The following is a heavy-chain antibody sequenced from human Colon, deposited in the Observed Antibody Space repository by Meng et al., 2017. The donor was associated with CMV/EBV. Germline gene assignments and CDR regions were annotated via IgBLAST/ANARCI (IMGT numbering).Heavy chain of an antibody. CDR3: ARLSGNSRMDV. CDR2: IGSNSSAI. J-gene: IGHJ6*02. Sequence: GESLKISCATSGITFSDYALSWVRQAPGKGLEWVSFIGSNSSAIYYADSLKGRFTVSRDNANNSLFLQVDSLRAEDTAVYYCARLSGNSRMDVWGQGTTVTVSS. D-gene: IGHD1-26*01. V-gene: IGHV3-69-1*01. CDR1: GITFSDYA.